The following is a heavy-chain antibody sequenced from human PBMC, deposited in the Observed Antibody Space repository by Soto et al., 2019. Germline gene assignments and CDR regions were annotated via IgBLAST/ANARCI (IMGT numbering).Heavy chain of an antibody. V-gene: IGHV1-3*01. J-gene: IGHJ6*02. CDR2: INAGNGNT. Sequence: QVQLVQSGAEVKKPGASVKVSCKASGYTFTSYAMHWVRQAPGQRLEWMGWINAGNGNTKYSQQFQGRVTITRDTSARTAYMELSSRRSEDTAVYYCASSYSNYALIAYYYCGMDVCGQVTTVTVSS. CDR3: ASSYSNYALIAYYYCGMDV. D-gene: IGHD4-4*01. CDR1: GYTFTSYA.